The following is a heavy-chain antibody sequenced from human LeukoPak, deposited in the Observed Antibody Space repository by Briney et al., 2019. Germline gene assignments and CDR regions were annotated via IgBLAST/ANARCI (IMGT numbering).Heavy chain of an antibody. V-gene: IGHV4-39*07. Sequence: SETLSLTCTVSGGSIRSANHHWGWIRQPPGKGREYIGLIYYTGNTYFNPSLRSRVTISVDTSKNQFSLKLSSVTAADTAVYYCARLYSGRYFDYWGQGTQVTVSS. D-gene: IGHD1-26*01. CDR3: ARLYSGRYFDY. CDR1: GGSIRSANHH. J-gene: IGHJ4*02. CDR2: IYYTGNT.